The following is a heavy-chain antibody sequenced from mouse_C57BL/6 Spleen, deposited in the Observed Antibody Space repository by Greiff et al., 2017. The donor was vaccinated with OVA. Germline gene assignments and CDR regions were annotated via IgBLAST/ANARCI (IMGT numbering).Heavy chain of an antibody. CDR3: ARVPYYGSIYFDY. CDR1: GFNIKNTY. J-gene: IGHJ2*01. V-gene: IGHV14-3*01. D-gene: IGHD1-1*01. Sequence: EVMLVESVAELVRPGASVKLSCTASGFNIKNTYMHWVKQRPEQGLEWIGRIDPANGNTKYAPKFQGKATITADTSSNTAYLQLSSLTSEDTAIYYCARVPYYGSIYFDYWGQGTTLTVSS. CDR2: IDPANGNT.